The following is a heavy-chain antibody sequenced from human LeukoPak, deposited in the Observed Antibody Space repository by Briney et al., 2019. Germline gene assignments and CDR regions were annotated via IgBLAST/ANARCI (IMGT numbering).Heavy chain of an antibody. J-gene: IGHJ3*02. CDR3: ARTRYHYYGSGSSPSDAFDI. CDR1: GGTFSSYA. CDR2: IIPIFGTA. Sequence: SVKVSCKASGGTFSSYAISWVRQAPGQGLEWMGGIIPIFGTANYAQKFQGRVTITADESTSTAYMELSSLRSEDTAVYYCARTRYHYYGSGSSPSDAFDIWGQGTMVTVSS. V-gene: IGHV1-69*13. D-gene: IGHD3-10*01.